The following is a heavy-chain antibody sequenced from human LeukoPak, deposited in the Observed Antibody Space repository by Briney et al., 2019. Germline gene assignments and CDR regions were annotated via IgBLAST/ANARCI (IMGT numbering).Heavy chain of an antibody. V-gene: IGHV4-61*02. CDR3: ARGHIAAALFDY. CDR2: IYTSGST. Sequence: SQTLSLTCTVSGGSISSGSYYWSWIRQPAGKGLEWIGRIYTSGSTNYNPSLKSRVTIPVDTSKNQFSLKLSSVTAADTAVYYCARGHIAAALFDYWGQGTLVTVSS. CDR1: GGSISSGSYY. D-gene: IGHD6-13*01. J-gene: IGHJ4*02.